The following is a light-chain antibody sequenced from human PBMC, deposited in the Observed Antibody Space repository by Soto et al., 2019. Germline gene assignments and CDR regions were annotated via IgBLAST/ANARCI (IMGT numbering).Light chain of an antibody. V-gene: IGLV2-14*01. CDR1: SGDIGSYNR. J-gene: IGLJ1*01. CDR2: EVT. Sequence: QSVLTQPASVSGSPGQSITISCTGTSGDIGSYNRVSWYQQHPGKAPKLIIYEVTDRPSGVSNRFSGSKSGNTASLTISGLQAEDEAEYYCSSYTNINTTACVFGTGTKATV. CDR3: SSYTNINTTACV.